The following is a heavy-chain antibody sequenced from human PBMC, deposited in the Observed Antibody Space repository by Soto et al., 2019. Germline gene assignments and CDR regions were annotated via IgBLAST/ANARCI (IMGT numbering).Heavy chain of an antibody. CDR3: ARDNIAAAAHYFDY. Sequence: GGSLRLSCAASGFTFSSYSMNWVRQAPGKGLEWVSSISSSSSYIYYADSVKGRFTISRDNAKNSLYLQMNSLRAEDTAVYYRARDNIAAAAHYFDYWGQGTLVTVSS. J-gene: IGHJ4*02. CDR2: ISSSSSYI. D-gene: IGHD6-13*01. V-gene: IGHV3-21*01. CDR1: GFTFSSYS.